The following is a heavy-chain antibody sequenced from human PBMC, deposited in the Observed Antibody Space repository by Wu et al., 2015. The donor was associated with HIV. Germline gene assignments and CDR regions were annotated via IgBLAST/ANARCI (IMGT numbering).Heavy chain of an antibody. CDR1: GGSFSGSY. D-gene: IGHD3-10*01. J-gene: IGHJ6*02. CDR2: INHSGST. V-gene: IGHV4-34*02. CDR3: ARRPQKTYYYGSGSLYGMDV. Sequence: QVQLQQWGAGLLKPSETLSLTCAVYGGSFSGSYCNWIRQPPGKGLEWIGEINHSGSTIYNPSLKSRVTLSVDTSKNEFSLKLSSVTAADTSVYYCARRPQKTYYYGSGSLYGMDVWGQGTTVTVSS.